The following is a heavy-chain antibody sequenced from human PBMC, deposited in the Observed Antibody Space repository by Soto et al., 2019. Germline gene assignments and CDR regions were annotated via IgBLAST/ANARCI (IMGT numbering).Heavy chain of an antibody. CDR3: AREAPINGGVPAYGKDV. CDR1: GYTFPNYY. V-gene: IGHV1-46*01. CDR2: NNPSGGST. D-gene: IGHD2-8*01. Sequence: ASVKVSCKASGYTFPNYYMHWVRQAPGQGLEWMGINNPSGGSTSYAQKFQGRVTMTRDTSTSTVYMGLSSLRSEDTAVYYCAREAPINGGVPAYGKDVWGQGTTVTVSS. J-gene: IGHJ6*02.